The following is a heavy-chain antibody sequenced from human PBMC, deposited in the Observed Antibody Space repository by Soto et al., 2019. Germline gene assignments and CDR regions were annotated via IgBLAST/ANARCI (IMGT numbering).Heavy chain of an antibody. D-gene: IGHD3-22*01. CDR1: GGSISSSSYY. Sequence: QLQLQESGPGLVKPSETLSLTCTVSGGSISSSSYYWGWIRQPPGKGLEWIGSIYYSGSTYYNPSLKSRVTISVDTSKNQFSLKLSSVTAADTAVYYCARHLRTRHYYYDSSGYPDYWGQGTLVTVSS. J-gene: IGHJ4*02. V-gene: IGHV4-39*01. CDR3: ARHLRTRHYYYDSSGYPDY. CDR2: IYYSGST.